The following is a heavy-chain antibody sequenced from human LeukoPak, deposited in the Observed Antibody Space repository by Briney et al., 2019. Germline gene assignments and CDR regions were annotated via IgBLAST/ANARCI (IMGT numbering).Heavy chain of an antibody. CDR3: ARGPSVSGYYDSSGRDAFDI. CDR1: GYTFTSYD. V-gene: IGHV1-8*01. D-gene: IGHD3-22*01. CDR2: MNPNSGNT. Sequence: ASVKVSCKASGYTFTSYDINWVRQATGQGLEWMGWMNPNSGNTGYAQKFQGRVNMTRNTSISTAYMELSSLRSEDTAVYYCARGPSVSGYYDSSGRDAFDIWGQGTMVTVSS. J-gene: IGHJ3*02.